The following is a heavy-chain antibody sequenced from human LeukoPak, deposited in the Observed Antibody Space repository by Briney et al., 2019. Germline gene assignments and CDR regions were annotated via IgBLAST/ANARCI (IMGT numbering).Heavy chain of an antibody. CDR3: ARENGRGVISPYFDY. Sequence: GGSLRLSCAASGFTVSSNEMSWVRQAPGKGLEWVSSISGGSTYYADSRKGRFTISRDNSKNTLNLQMNSLRDEDTAVYYCARENGRGVISPYFDYWGQGILVTVSS. J-gene: IGHJ4*02. D-gene: IGHD3-10*01. CDR1: GFTVSSNE. CDR2: ISGGST. V-gene: IGHV3-38-3*01.